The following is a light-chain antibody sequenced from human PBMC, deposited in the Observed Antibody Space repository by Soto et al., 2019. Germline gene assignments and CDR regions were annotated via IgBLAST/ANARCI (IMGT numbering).Light chain of an antibody. CDR1: SGHNSYA. V-gene: IGLV4-69*01. CDR3: QTWSTDIRG. CDR2: VNSDGSH. J-gene: IGLJ3*02. Sequence: QLVLTQSPSASASLGASVKLTCTLSSGHNSYAIAWHQQQPEKGPRHLMKVNSDGSHSKGDGIPDRFSGSSSGAERYLTNSSLQSEDEADYYCQTWSTDIRGFGGGTKLT.